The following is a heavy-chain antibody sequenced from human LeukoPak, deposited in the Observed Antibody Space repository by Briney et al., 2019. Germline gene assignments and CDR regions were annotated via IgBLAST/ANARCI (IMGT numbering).Heavy chain of an antibody. CDR1: GGSMSGRSDY. Sequence: SETLSLTCTVSGGSMSGRSDYWVWIRQPPGKPLEWIGSIYFSGSTHYSPSLKSRLTISVDTPKKQFSLRLTSVTAADTAVYYCASVYDSSGYYPFWGQGTLVTVSS. J-gene: IGHJ4*02. CDR2: IYFSGST. D-gene: IGHD3-22*01. CDR3: ASVYDSSGYYPF. V-gene: IGHV4-39*01.